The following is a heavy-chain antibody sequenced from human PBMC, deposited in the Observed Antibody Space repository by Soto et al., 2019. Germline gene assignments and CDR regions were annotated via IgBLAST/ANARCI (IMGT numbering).Heavy chain of an antibody. Sequence: VASVKVSCKASGYTFTSYDINWVRQATGQGLEWMGWMNPNSGNTGYAQKFQGRVTMTRNTSISTAYMELSSLRSEDTAVYYCARVGPGYSSGWYGPNGLDYWGQGTLVTVSS. D-gene: IGHD6-19*01. J-gene: IGHJ4*02. CDR1: GYTFTSYD. V-gene: IGHV1-8*01. CDR2: MNPNSGNT. CDR3: ARVGPGYSSGWYGPNGLDY.